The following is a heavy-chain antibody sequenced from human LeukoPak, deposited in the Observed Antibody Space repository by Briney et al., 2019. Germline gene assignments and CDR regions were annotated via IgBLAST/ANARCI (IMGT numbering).Heavy chain of an antibody. CDR2: IYPGGSET. CDR3: AHNYGSGTYYSY. V-gene: IGHV5-51*01. Sequence: GESLKISCKGSGYSFTNYWIAWVRQMPGKGLEWMGTIYPGGSETRYSPSFQGQVTISADKSISTAYLQWSSLKASDTAMYYCAHNYGSGTYYSYWGQGTLVTVSS. CDR1: GYSFTNYW. J-gene: IGHJ4*02. D-gene: IGHD3-10*01.